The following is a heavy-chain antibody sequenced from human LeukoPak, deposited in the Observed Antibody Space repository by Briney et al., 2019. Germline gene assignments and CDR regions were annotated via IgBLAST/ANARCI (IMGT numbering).Heavy chain of an antibody. Sequence: ASVKVSCKASGYTFTSYYMHWVRQAPGQGLEWMGIINPSGGSTSYAQKFQGRVTMTRDTSTSTVYMELSSLRSEDTAVYYCARDLGLPKIDHDSHCSGGSCHYYYYGMDVWGQGTTVTVSS. CDR3: ARDLGLPKIDHDSHCSGGSCHYYYYGMDV. D-gene: IGHD2-15*01. CDR2: INPSGGST. CDR1: GYTFTSYY. J-gene: IGHJ6*02. V-gene: IGHV1-46*01.